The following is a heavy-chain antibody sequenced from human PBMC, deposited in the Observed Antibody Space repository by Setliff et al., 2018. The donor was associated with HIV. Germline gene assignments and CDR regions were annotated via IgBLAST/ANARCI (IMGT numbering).Heavy chain of an antibody. V-gene: IGHV4-38-2*02. D-gene: IGHD4-17*01. Sequence: SETLSLTCAVSGYSISSGYYWGWIRQPPGKGLEWIGSIYHSGSTYYNPSLKSRVTISVDTSKNQFSLKLSSVTAADMAMYYCVRDDYGYNGKGFDYWGPGTLVTVSS. CDR2: IYHSGST. J-gene: IGHJ4*02. CDR1: GYSISSGYY. CDR3: VRDDYGYNGKGFDY.